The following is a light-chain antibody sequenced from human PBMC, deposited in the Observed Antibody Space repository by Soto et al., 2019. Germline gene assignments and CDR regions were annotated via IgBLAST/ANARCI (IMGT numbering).Light chain of an antibody. V-gene: IGKV1-5*03. J-gene: IGKJ4*01. Sequence: DIQMTQSPSTLSASVGDTVTITCRASQNINRWLAWYQQRPGKAPNLLIHKASSLEGGVPSRFSGSASGTEFTLTISRQQPDDFPAYFCLQYNVYPLTFGGGTMVEI. CDR1: QNINRW. CDR2: KAS. CDR3: LQYNVYPLT.